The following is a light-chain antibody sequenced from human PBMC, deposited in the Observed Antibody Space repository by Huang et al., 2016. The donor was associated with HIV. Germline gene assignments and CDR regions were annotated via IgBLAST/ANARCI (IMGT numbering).Light chain of an antibody. CDR3: QQYSTSSYT. CDR2: DAH. V-gene: IGKV3D-20*01. Sequence: IVLTQSPATLSLSPGERATLTCGASQSVRNNYIAWYQQKPGLAPRLLIYDAHVRATGSPDGFSGSGSGTDFTLTISRLEPEDFAMYYCQQYSTSSYTFGQGTKVDI. J-gene: IGKJ2*01. CDR1: QSVRNNY.